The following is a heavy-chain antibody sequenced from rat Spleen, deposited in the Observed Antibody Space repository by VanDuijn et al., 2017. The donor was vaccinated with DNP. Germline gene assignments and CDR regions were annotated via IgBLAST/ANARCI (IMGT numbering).Heavy chain of an antibody. CDR1: GFIFSNYA. J-gene: IGHJ4*01. CDR2: ISSGGLNF. D-gene: IGHD1-2*01. V-gene: IGHV5S13*01. CDR3: APHSSIAPISTGAMDV. Sequence: EVQLVESGGGLVLPGRSQKLSCAASGFIFSNYAMAWVRQAPAKGLEWVASISSGGLNFYYRDSVKGRFTISSDNAKNTLHLHMDSLRSEDTATYYCAPHSSIAPISTGAMDVWGQGTSVTVSS.